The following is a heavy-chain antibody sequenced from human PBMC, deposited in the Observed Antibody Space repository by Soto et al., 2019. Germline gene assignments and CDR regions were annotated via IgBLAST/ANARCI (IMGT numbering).Heavy chain of an antibody. Sequence: SVKVACKASGGTFSSYTISWVRQAPGQGLEWMGRIIPILGIANYAQKFQGRVTITADKSTSTAYMELSSLRSEDTAVYYCARDYYDFWSGYENWGQGTLVTVSS. CDR3: ARDYYDFWSGYEN. CDR1: GGTFSSYT. J-gene: IGHJ4*02. CDR2: IIPILGIA. V-gene: IGHV1-69*02. D-gene: IGHD3-3*01.